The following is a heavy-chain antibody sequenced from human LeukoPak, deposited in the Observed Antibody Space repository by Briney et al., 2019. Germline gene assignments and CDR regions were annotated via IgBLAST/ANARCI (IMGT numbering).Heavy chain of an antibody. D-gene: IGHD7-27*01. J-gene: IGHJ3*01. Sequence: GGSLRLSCAASAFTFSDYSMSWVRQAPGKGLEWISYIDTSSSTMYYADSVMGRFTISRDNAKESLYLQMNSLRDEDTAVYYCAREDDSWGPNNLDLWGQGTMVTVSS. CDR1: AFTFSDYS. CDR2: IDTSSSTM. V-gene: IGHV3-48*02. CDR3: AREDDSWGPNNLDL.